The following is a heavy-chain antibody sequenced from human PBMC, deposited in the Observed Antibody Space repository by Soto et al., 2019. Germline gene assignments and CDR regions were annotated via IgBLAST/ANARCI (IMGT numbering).Heavy chain of an antibody. CDR3: TRGPRPISTGTGAY. V-gene: IGHV3-74*01. Sequence: HGGSLRLSCAASGFIFKMYWMHWVRQSPGKGLVWISRIYNDGTYSDYADSVRGRFTISRDNVNDTLYLQMNNLRAEDSGLYYCTRGPRPISTGTGAYWGQGTQVTVSS. J-gene: IGHJ4*02. CDR2: IYNDGTYS. D-gene: IGHD3-10*01. CDR1: GFIFKMYW.